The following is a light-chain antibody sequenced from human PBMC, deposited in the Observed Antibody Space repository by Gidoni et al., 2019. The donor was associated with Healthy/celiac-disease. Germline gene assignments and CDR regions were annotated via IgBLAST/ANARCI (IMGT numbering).Light chain of an antibody. J-gene: IGKJ2*01. CDR1: QSVSSSY. CDR2: GAS. CDR3: QQYGSSPLYP. Sequence: EIVLTQSPGTLSLSPGERATLSCRASQSVSSSYLAWYQQKPGQAPRLLIYGASSRATGIPDRFSGSGSGTDFTLTISRLEPEDFAVYYCQQYGSSPLYPFGQXPSWRSN. V-gene: IGKV3-20*01.